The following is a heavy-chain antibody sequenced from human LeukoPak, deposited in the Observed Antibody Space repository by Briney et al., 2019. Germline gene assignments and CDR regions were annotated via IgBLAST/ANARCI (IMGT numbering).Heavy chain of an antibody. D-gene: IGHD2-15*01. CDR2: MNPNSGNT. J-gene: IGHJ4*02. CDR3: ARGRGWRYCSGGSCYGKDY. Sequence: ASVKVSCKASGYTFTSYYMHWVRQATGQGLEWMGWMNPNSGNTGYAQKFQGRVTMTRNTSISTAYMELSSLRSEDTAVYYCARGRGWRYCSGGSCYGKDYWGQGTLVTVSS. V-gene: IGHV1-8*02. CDR1: GYTFTSYY.